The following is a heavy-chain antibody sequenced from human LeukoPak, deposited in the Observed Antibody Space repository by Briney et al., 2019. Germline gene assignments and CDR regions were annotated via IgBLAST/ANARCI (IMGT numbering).Heavy chain of an antibody. CDR3: ARPGYRSRYFDY. J-gene: IGHJ4*02. D-gene: IGHD6-19*01. CDR1: GYNFISYW. Sequence: GESLKISCKGSGYNFISYWIGWVRQMPGKGLEWMGIIYPGDSETKYSPSFQGQVTISADKSISTAYLQWSSLKASDTAMYYCARPGYRSRYFDYWGQGTLVTVSS. V-gene: IGHV5-51*01. CDR2: IYPGDSET.